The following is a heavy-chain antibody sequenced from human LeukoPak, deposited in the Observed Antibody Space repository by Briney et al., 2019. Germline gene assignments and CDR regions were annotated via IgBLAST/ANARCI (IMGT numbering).Heavy chain of an antibody. Sequence: GGSLRLSCAASGFTFSSYGMHWVRQAPGKGLEWVAGIWYDGSNKYYADSVKGRFTISRDNSKNTLYLQMNSLRAEDTAVYYCARGGYCSGGSCSYYYYYGMDGWGQGTTVTVSS. J-gene: IGHJ6*02. CDR3: ARGGYCSGGSCSYYYYYGMDG. D-gene: IGHD2-15*01. CDR1: GFTFSSYG. V-gene: IGHV3-33*01. CDR2: IWYDGSNK.